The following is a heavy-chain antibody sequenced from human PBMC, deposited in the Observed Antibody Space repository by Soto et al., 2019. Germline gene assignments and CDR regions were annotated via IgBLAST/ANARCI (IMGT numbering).Heavy chain of an antibody. Sequence: EVQLLESGGGLVQPGGSLRLSCAASAFTFSRFAMSWVRQTPGNGLEWVSAISGGGDNTFYADSVKGRFTISRDNSKNTRYLQMNGLRVEDTAVYYCAKGRSGSGAYQGFDPWGQGTLVTVSS. V-gene: IGHV3-23*01. D-gene: IGHD3-10*01. CDR3: AKGRSGSGAYQGFDP. CDR2: ISGGGDNT. CDR1: AFTFSRFA. J-gene: IGHJ5*02.